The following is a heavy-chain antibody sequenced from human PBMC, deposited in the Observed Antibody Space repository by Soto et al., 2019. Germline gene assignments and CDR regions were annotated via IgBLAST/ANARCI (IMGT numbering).Heavy chain of an antibody. D-gene: IGHD2-21*02. CDR3: RALPPFTVVTQIWYFDL. V-gene: IGHV3-15*01. CDR2: IKSKTDGGTT. CDR1: GFTFSNAW. J-gene: IGHJ2*01. Sequence: EVQLVESGGGLVKPGGSLRLSCAASGFTFSNAWMSWVRQAPGKGLEWVGRIKSKTDGGTTDYAAPVKGRFTISRDDSKNTLYLQMNSLKTEDTAVYYCRALPPFTVVTQIWYFDLWGRGTLVTVSS.